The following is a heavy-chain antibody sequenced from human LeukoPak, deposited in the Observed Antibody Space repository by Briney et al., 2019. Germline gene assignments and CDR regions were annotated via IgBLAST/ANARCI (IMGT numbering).Heavy chain of an antibody. CDR3: AREWGGGSSHNWFDP. CDR1: GYSISSGYY. D-gene: IGHD6-13*01. V-gene: IGHV4-38-2*02. J-gene: IGHJ5*02. CDR2: IYHSGST. Sequence: SETLSLTCTVSGYSISSGYYWGWIRQPPGKGLEWIGSIYHSGSTYYNPSLKSRVTISVDTSKNQFSLKLSSVTAADTAVYDCAREWGGGSSHNWFDPWGQGTLVTVSS.